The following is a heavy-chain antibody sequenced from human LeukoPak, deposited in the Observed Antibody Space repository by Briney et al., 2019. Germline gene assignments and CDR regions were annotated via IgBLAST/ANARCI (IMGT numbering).Heavy chain of an antibody. V-gene: IGHV5-51*01. CDR1: GYDFANSW. Sequence: GESLKISCKASGYDFANSWIGWVRQMPGKGLEWMGIIYPADSDTKYSPSFQGQVTISADKSISTAYLQWSSLKASDTAMYYCARPSGYSSSWDAFDIWGQGTMVTVSS. J-gene: IGHJ3*02. CDR3: ARPSGYSSSWDAFDI. CDR2: IYPADSDT. D-gene: IGHD6-13*01.